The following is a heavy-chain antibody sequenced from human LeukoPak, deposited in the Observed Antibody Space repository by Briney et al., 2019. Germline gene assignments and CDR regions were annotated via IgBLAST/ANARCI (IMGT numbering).Heavy chain of an antibody. CDR2: INHSGST. CDR1: GGSFSGYY. V-gene: IGHV4-34*01. J-gene: IGHJ4*02. D-gene: IGHD5-24*01. Sequence: SETLSLTCAVYGGSFSGYYWSWIRQPPGKGLEWIGEINHSGSTNYNPSLKSRVTISVDTSKNQFSLKLSSVTAADTAVYYCARRRGRDGYNSWGQGTLVTVSS. CDR3: ARRRGRDGYNS.